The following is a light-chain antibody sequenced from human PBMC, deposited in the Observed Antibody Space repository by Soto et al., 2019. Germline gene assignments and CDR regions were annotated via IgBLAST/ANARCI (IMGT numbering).Light chain of an antibody. CDR3: QHRSNWPPIT. Sequence: EIVLTQSPATLSLSPGERATLSCRASQSVSSYLAWYQQKPGQAPRLLIYDASNRATGIPARFSGSGSGTDFTLTISRLEPEDFAVYYCQHRSNWPPITFGPGTRLDIK. CDR2: DAS. CDR1: QSVSSY. J-gene: IGKJ5*01. V-gene: IGKV3-11*01.